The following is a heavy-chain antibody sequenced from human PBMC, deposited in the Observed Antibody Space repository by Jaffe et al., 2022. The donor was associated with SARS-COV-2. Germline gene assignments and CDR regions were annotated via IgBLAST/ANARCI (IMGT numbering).Heavy chain of an antibody. CDR2: IWYDGSNK. CDR1: GFTFSSYG. D-gene: IGHD3-16*01. J-gene: IGHJ6*02. V-gene: IGHV3-33*01. Sequence: QVQLVESGGGVVQPGRSLRLSCAASGFTFSSYGMHWVRQAPGKGLEWVAVIWYDGSNKYYADSVKGRFTISRDNSKNTLSLQMNSLRAEDTAVYYCARGGGGSASNYYYGMDVWGQGTTVTVSS. CDR3: ARGGGGSASNYYYGMDV.